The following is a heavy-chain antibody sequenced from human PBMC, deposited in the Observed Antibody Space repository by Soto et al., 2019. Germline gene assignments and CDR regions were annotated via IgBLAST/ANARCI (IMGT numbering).Heavy chain of an antibody. CDR2: INTYNGNT. J-gene: IGHJ5*02. CDR1: GYTFTNYG. D-gene: IGHD1-26*01. CDR3: ARASGSSYWFDP. V-gene: IGHV1-18*01. Sequence: ASVKVSCKASGYTFTNYGISWVRQAPGQGLEWMGWINTYNGNTNHAQKLQGRVTMTTDTSTSTAYMELRSLRSDDTAVYYCARASGSSYWFDPWGQGTLVTVS.